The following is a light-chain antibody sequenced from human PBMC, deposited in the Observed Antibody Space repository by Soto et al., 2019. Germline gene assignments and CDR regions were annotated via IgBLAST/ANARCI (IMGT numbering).Light chain of an antibody. Sequence: QLVLTQPPSVSGAPGQRVTISCTGSSSNIGAGYDVHWYQQLPGTAPKLLIYGNSNRPSGVPDRFSGSKSGTSASLAITGLQAEDEADYYCRSYDSSLSVVFGGGTKLTVL. J-gene: IGLJ2*01. CDR3: RSYDSSLSVV. CDR2: GNS. CDR1: SSNIGAGYD. V-gene: IGLV1-40*01.